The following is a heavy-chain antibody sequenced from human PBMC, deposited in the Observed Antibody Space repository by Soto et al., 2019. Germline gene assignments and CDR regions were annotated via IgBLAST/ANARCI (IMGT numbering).Heavy chain of an antibody. CDR1: GDSVASNSAA. CDR2: TYYRSKWYT. V-gene: IGHV6-1*01. J-gene: IGHJ6*02. Sequence: SRTLSLTCAISGDSVASNSAAWNWIRQSPSRGLEWLGRTYYRSKWYTDYAESVKSRLTINPDTSKNQVSLQLKSVTPEDTAVYYCTTGATSGRDVNYYYGIDVWGQGTTVTVSS. CDR3: TTGATSGRDVNYYYGIDV. D-gene: IGHD3-3*01.